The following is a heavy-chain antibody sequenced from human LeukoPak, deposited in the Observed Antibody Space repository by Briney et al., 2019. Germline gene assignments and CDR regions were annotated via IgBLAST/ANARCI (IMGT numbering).Heavy chain of an antibody. Sequence: PSETLSLTCAVYGGSFSGYYWSWIRQPPGKGLEWIGEINHSGSTNYNPSLKSRVTISVDTSKNQFSLKLSSVTAADTAVYYCARVPRPLFSSVRGAFDIWGQGTMLTVSS. V-gene: IGHV4-34*01. CDR2: INHSGST. CDR3: ARVPRPLFSSVRGAFDI. J-gene: IGHJ3*02. D-gene: IGHD2-21*02. CDR1: GGSFSGYY.